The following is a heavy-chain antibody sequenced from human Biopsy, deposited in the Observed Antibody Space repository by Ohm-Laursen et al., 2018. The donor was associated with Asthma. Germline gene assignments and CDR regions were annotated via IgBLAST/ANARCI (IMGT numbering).Heavy chain of an antibody. V-gene: IGHV3-30*03. CDR2: ISKDASTQ. CDR3: VRDGTDDAFDI. D-gene: IGHD1-1*01. CDR1: GFSFSRYG. Sequence: SLRLSCAASGFSFSRYGIHWVRQAPGKGLEWVGVISKDASTQDYADSVKGRFTMARDNSKNTLDLQMNSLREEDTAVYYCVRDGTDDAFDIWGQGTVVSVSS. J-gene: IGHJ3*02.